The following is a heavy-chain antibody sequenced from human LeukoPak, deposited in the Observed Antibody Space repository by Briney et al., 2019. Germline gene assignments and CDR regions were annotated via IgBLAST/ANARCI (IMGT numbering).Heavy chain of an antibody. Sequence: GASVKVSCKASGYTFTSYAIHWVRQAPGQRLEWMGWINAGNGNTKYSQKFQGRVTITRDTSASTAYMELSSLRSEDTAVYYCARDFNVLWFGELLPSWFDPWGQGTLVTVSS. CDR2: INAGNGNT. D-gene: IGHD3-10*01. CDR1: GYTFTSYA. J-gene: IGHJ5*02. V-gene: IGHV1-3*01. CDR3: ARDFNVLWFGELLPSWFDP.